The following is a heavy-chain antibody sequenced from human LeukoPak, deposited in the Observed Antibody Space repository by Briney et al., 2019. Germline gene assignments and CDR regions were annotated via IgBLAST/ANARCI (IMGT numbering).Heavy chain of an antibody. CDR2: IIPILGIA. V-gene: IGHV1-69*04. Sequence: SVKVSCKASGGTFSSYAISWVRQAPGQGLEWMGRIIPILGIANYAQKFQGRVTITADKSTSTAYMELSSLRSEDTAVYYCASGMQWLVSQHWGQGTLVAVSS. CDR3: ASGMQWLVSQH. CDR1: GGTFSSYA. D-gene: IGHD6-19*01. J-gene: IGHJ1*01.